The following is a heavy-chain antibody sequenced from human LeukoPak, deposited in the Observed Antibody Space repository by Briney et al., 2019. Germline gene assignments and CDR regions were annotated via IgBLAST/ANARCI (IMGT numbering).Heavy chain of an antibody. Sequence: SETLSLTCTVSGGSISSYYWSWIRQPPGKGLEWIGYIYYSGSTNYNPSLKSRVTISIDTSKNQFSLKLSSVTAADTAVYYCARDLGYYGSGSYFVDALEGNWFDPWGQGTLVTVSS. CDR2: IYYSGST. CDR3: ARDLGYYGSGSYFVDALEGNWFDP. V-gene: IGHV4-59*01. J-gene: IGHJ5*02. D-gene: IGHD3-10*01. CDR1: GGSISSYY.